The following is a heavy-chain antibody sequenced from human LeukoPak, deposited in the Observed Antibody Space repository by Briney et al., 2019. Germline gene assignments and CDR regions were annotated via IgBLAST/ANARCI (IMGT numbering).Heavy chain of an antibody. Sequence: GGSLRLSCAASGFTFSVYAMSWVRQPPGKGLEWVSAISGSGGGTYYADSVKGRFTISRDNSKSTLYLQMNSLRAEDTAVYYCAKEGVATAMIVGAEYFQHWGQGTLVTVSS. CDR3: AKEGVATAMIVGAEYFQH. D-gene: IGHD5-18*01. CDR1: GFTFSVYA. CDR2: ISGSGGGT. V-gene: IGHV3-23*01. J-gene: IGHJ1*01.